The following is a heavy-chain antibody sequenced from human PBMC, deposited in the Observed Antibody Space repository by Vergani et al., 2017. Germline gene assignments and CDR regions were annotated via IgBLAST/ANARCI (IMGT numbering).Heavy chain of an antibody. V-gene: IGHV1-69*04. J-gene: IGHJ3*02. CDR2: IIPILGIA. Sequence: QVQLFQSGAEVKKPGSSVKVSCKASGGTFSSYAISWVRQSPGQGLEWMGRIIPILGIANYAQKFQGRVTITADKSTSTAYMELSSLRSEDTAVYYCARLRFLSMDAVDIWGQGAMVTVSS. CDR1: GGTFSSYA. CDR3: ARLRFLSMDAVDI. D-gene: IGHD3-10*01.